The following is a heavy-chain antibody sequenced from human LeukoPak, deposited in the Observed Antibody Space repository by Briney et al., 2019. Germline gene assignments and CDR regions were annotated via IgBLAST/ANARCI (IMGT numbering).Heavy chain of an antibody. V-gene: IGHV3-30*03. CDR1: GFTFTSYG. Sequence: GGSLRLSCAASGFTFTSYGMHWVRQAPGKGLEWVAVISYDGSNKYYADSVKGRFTISRDNSKNTLYLQMNSLRAEDTAVYYCARFVTAYYYYMDVWGKGTTVTVSS. CDR3: ARFVTAYYYYMDV. D-gene: IGHD1-14*01. CDR2: ISYDGSNK. J-gene: IGHJ6*03.